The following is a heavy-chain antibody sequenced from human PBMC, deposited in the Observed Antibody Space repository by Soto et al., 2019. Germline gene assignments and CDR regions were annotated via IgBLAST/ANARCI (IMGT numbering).Heavy chain of an antibody. J-gene: IGHJ3*02. Sequence: ASVKVSCKASGYTFTGYYMHWVRQAPGQGLEWMGWINPNSGGTNYAQKFRGWVTMTRDTSISTAYMELSRLRSDDTAVYYCARAYCSSTSCYVAFDIWGQGTMVTVSS. CDR2: INPNSGGT. V-gene: IGHV1-2*04. CDR3: ARAYCSSTSCYVAFDI. CDR1: GYTFTGYY. D-gene: IGHD2-2*01.